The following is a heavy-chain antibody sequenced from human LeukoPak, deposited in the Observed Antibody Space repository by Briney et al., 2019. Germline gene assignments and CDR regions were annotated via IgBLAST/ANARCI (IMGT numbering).Heavy chain of an antibody. D-gene: IGHD4-17*01. Sequence: GGSLTLSCSASGFIFSNFAMTCVRHAPGKGLEWVCSINGGHYHTYNTDSVKGRFTISRDNSKNTLYLQMNSLRADDTAVYYCTRDPNGDYVGAFDSWGQGTLVTVSS. CDR1: GFIFSNFA. J-gene: IGHJ5*01. V-gene: IGHV3-23*01. CDR2: INGGHYHT. CDR3: TRDPNGDYVGAFDS.